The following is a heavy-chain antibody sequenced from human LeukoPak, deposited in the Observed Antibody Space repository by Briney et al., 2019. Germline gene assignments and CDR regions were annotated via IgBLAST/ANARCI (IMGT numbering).Heavy chain of an antibody. CDR2: IYYSGST. CDR1: GGSISSSSYY. D-gene: IGHD4-17*01. V-gene: IGHV4-39*07. Sequence: SETLSLTCTVSGGSISSSSYYWGWIRQPPGKGLEWIGSIYYSGSTYYNPSLKSRVTISVDTSKNQFSLKLSSVTAADTAVYYCARLSTVTTSFDYWGQGTLVTVSS. CDR3: ARLSTVTTSFDY. J-gene: IGHJ4*02.